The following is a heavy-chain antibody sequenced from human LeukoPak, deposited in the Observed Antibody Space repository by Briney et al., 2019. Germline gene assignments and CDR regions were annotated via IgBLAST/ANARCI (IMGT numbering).Heavy chain of an antibody. CDR1: GFIFGDYG. D-gene: IGHD3-22*01. CDR3: SRDSSGYSYYFDY. Sequence: GSLRLSCTASGFIFGDYGMSWFRQAPGKGLEWVGFIRGKAYGGTTEYAASVKGRFTISRDDSNSIAYLQMNSLKTEDTAVYYCSRDSSGYSYYFDYWGQGTLVTVSS. CDR2: IRGKAYGGTT. J-gene: IGHJ4*02. V-gene: IGHV3-49*03.